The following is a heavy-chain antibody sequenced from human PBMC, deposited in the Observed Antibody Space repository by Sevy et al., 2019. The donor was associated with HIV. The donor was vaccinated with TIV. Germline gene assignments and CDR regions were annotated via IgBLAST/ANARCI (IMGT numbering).Heavy chain of an antibody. D-gene: IGHD4-17*01. CDR3: ARDLPPSATTVAHFDC. CDR2: ISNSGTSM. V-gene: IGHV3-48*03. J-gene: IGHJ4*02. CDR1: GFTFSSYE. Sequence: GESLKISCVASGFTFSSYEMNWVRQAPGKGLEWVSYISNSGTSMYYSDSVKGRFTISRDNARNSVYLQMNSLGAEETAVYYCARDLPPSATTVAHFDCWGQGTLVTVSS.